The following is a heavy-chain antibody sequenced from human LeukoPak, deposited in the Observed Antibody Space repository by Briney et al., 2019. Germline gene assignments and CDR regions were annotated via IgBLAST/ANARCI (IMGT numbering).Heavy chain of an antibody. CDR3: ARRIFGVVIILSSMGAFDI. CDR1: GYSISSGYY. D-gene: IGHD3-3*01. Sequence: PETLSLTCAVSGYSISSGYYWGWIRQPPGKGLEWIGSIYHSGSTYYNPSLKSRVTISVDTSKNQFSLKLSSVTAADTAVYYCARRIFGVVIILSSMGAFDIWGQGTMVTVSS. V-gene: IGHV4-38-2*01. CDR2: IYHSGST. J-gene: IGHJ3*02.